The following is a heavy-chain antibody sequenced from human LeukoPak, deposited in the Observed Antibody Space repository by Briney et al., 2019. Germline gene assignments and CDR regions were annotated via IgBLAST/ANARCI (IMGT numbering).Heavy chain of an antibody. CDR3: ARRGYTFGFDY. CDR2: IHYSGST. Sequence: GSLRLSCAASGFTFSNAWMSWVRQAPGKGLEWVGYIHYSGSTIYNPSLKSRVTISVDRSENQFSLNLNSVTAADTAVYYCARRGYTFGFDYWGQGALVTVSS. V-gene: IGHV4-59*12. D-gene: IGHD5-18*01. J-gene: IGHJ4*02. CDR1: GFTFSNAW.